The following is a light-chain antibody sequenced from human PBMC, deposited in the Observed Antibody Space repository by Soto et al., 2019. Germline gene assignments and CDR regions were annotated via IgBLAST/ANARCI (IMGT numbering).Light chain of an antibody. V-gene: IGKV3-20*01. CDR2: GAS. CDR3: QQYGSSPWT. Sequence: ELVLTQSPGTLSLPPGERATLSCRASQSVSSSYLAWYQQKPGQAPRLLIYGASSRATGIPDRFSGSGSGTDFTLTISRLEPEDFAVYYCQQYGSSPWTFGQGTKVDNK. CDR1: QSVSSSY. J-gene: IGKJ1*01.